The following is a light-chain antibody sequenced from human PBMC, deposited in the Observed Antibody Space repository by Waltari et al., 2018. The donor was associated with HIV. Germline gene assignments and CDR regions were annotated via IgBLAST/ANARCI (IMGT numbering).Light chain of an antibody. CDR2: EVS. CDR1: SSDVGGYYL. J-gene: IGLJ2*01. CDR3: CSYAGSSTFVV. Sequence: QPALTQPASVSGSPGQSITIPCTGTSSDVGGYYLVSWYQQHPGKAPKLMIYEVSKRPSGVSNRFSGSKSGNTASLTISGLQAEDEADYYCCSYAGSSTFVVFGGGTKLTVL. V-gene: IGLV2-23*02.